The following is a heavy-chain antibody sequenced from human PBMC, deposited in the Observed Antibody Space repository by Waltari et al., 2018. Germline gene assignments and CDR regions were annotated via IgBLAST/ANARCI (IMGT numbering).Heavy chain of an antibody. D-gene: IGHD2-15*01. CDR3: ARMGGHYCSGGSCLPDY. CDR1: GFSLSTSGMR. CDR2: IDWDDDK. V-gene: IGHV2-70*04. J-gene: IGHJ4*02. Sequence: QVTLKESGPALVKPTQTLTLTCTFSGFSLSTSGMRVSWIRQPPGKALEWLARIDWDDDKFYSTSLKTRLTISKDTSKNQVVLTMTNMDPVDTATYYCARMGGHYCSGGSCLPDYWGQGTLVTVSS.